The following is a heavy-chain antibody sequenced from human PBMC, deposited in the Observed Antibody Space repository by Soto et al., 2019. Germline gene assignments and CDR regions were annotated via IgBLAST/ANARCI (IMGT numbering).Heavy chain of an antibody. CDR3: ARHNSKNYGTPAAISWFQA. D-gene: IGHD2-2*01. CDR1: GFSFSDYF. V-gene: IGHV1-46*01. CDR2: INPRGDSR. Sequence: ASVKVFCKASGFSFSDYFMHWVRQAPGQGLEWMGIINPRGDSRNYAQKFQGRVTITRDTSTSTVYMDLGSLRYEDTAVYYCARHNSKNYGTPAAISWFQAWGQGTSVTVSS. J-gene: IGHJ5*02.